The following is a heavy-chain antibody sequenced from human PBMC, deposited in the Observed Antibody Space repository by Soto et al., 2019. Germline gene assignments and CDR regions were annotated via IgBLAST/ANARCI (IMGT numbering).Heavy chain of an antibody. Sequence: ASVKVSCKPSGYTLNTYYLHWVRQAPGQGLEWMGIIHPSGGGSTYAQKFLGRVTMTRDTSASTVFMELSSLRSADTAVYYCARGGHIAVVTASFDYWGQGTLVTVSS. J-gene: IGHJ4*02. D-gene: IGHD2-21*02. CDR2: IHPSGGGS. CDR1: GYTLNTYY. CDR3: ARGGHIAVVTASFDY. V-gene: IGHV1-46*02.